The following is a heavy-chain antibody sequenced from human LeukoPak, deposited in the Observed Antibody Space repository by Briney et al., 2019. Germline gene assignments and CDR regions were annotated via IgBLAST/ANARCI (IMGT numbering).Heavy chain of an antibody. CDR1: GFTFSNYA. CDR3: AKAQSGSYSYNWFGP. J-gene: IGHJ5*02. Sequence: GGSLRLSCAASGFTFSNYAMSWVRQAPGKGLEWVSAISGSGGSTFYADSVKGRFTISRDISKNTLYLQMNSLRAEDTAVYYCAKAQSGSYSYNWFGPWGQGTLVTVSS. CDR2: ISGSGGST. D-gene: IGHD1-26*01. V-gene: IGHV3-23*01.